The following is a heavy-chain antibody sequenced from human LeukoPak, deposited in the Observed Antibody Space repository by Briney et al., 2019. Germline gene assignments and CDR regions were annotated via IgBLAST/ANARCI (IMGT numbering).Heavy chain of an antibody. Sequence: GGSLRLSCAASGFTFSSYAMHWVRQAPGKGLEWVAVISYDGSNKYYADSVKGRFTIFRDNSKNTLYLQMNSLRAEDTAVYYCARDLWVAAAGTVLVYWGQGTLVTVSS. CDR2: ISYDGSNK. V-gene: IGHV3-30*04. D-gene: IGHD6-13*01. J-gene: IGHJ4*02. CDR1: GFTFSSYA. CDR3: ARDLWVAAAGTVLVY.